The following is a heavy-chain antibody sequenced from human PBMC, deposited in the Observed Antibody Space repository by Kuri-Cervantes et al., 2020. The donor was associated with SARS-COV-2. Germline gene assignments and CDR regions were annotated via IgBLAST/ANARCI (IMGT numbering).Heavy chain of an antibody. V-gene: IGHV3-11*04. J-gene: IGHJ4*02. CDR3: ARARDSSGYYFDY. CDR1: GFIFSDYY. CDR2: IGPSGTTK. D-gene: IGHD3-22*01. Sequence: GGSLRLSCTASGFIFSDYYMTWIRQAPGKGLEWVSNIGPSGTTKYYADSVKGRFTISRDNAKNSLYLQMNSLRAEDTAVYYCARARDSSGYYFDYWGQGTLVTVSS.